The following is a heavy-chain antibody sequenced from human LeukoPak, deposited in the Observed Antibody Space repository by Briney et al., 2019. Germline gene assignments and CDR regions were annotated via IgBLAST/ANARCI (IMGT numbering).Heavy chain of an antibody. CDR2: ISYDGSNK. D-gene: IGHD5-18*01. CDR1: GFTFSSYG. Sequence: PGGSLRLSCAASGFTFSSYGMHWVRQAPGKGLEWVAVISYDGSNKYYADSVKGRFTISRDNSKNTLYLQMNSLRAEDTALYYCAKDRGYRDLDSVDIWGQGTMVTVSS. CDR3: AKDRGYRDLDSVDI. V-gene: IGHV3-30*18. J-gene: IGHJ3*02.